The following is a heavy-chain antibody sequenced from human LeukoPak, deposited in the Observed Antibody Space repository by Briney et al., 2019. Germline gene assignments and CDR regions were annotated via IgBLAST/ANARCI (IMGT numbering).Heavy chain of an antibody. V-gene: IGHV3-33*08. D-gene: IGHD6-19*01. CDR2: IRYDGSNK. CDR1: GFTFSTYG. Sequence: GRSLRLSCAASGFTFSTYGMHWVRQAPGKGLEWVAFIRYDGSNKYYADSVKGRFTISRDNAKNSLYLQMNSLRAEDTAVYYCARVSSGWYLFLDYWGQGTLVTVSS. J-gene: IGHJ4*02. CDR3: ARVSSGWYLFLDY.